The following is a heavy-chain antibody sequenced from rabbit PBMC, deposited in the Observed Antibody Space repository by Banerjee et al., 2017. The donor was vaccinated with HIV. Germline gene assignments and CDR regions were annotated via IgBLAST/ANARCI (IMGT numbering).Heavy chain of an antibody. D-gene: IGHD6-1*01. CDR3: ASYYSDGYAGDAYATGGYYFNL. V-gene: IGHV1S40*01. Sequence: QSLEESGGDLVKPGASLTLTCTASGFSFSSGYDIYWVRQTPGKGLEWIACIYADGSGYTYYASWAKGRFTISKTSSTTVTLQMTSLTAADTATYFCASYYSDGYAGDAYATGGYYFNLWGPGTL. J-gene: IGHJ4*01. CDR1: GFSFSSGYD. CDR2: IYADGSGYT.